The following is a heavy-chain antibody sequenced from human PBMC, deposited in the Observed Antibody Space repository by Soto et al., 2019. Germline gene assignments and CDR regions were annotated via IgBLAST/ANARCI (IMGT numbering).Heavy chain of an antibody. Sequence: TLPLPCTVSFGSILNGGHYWIWISQPPGKGLEWIGKIFSSGNTHYNTALKSRLSFSVDRAKNQFSLTLTSATAAETAIYYYAIDNYGGMLDYRAPGTLVTVSS. D-gene: IGHD4-17*01. J-gene: IGHJ4*01. CDR2: IFSSGNT. CDR3: AIDNYGGMLDY. CDR1: FGSILNGGHY. V-gene: IGHV4-31*03.